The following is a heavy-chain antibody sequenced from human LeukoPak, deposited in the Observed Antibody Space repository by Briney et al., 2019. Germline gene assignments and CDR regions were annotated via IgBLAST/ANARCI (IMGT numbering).Heavy chain of an antibody. CDR1: GGSISSYY. J-gene: IGHJ4*02. CDR2: IYYTGST. D-gene: IGHD1-26*01. V-gene: IGHV4-59*01. Sequence: SETLSLTCTVSGGSISSYYWSWIRQPPGKGLEWIGYIYYTGSTNYNPSLKSRVAISVDTSKNQFSLKLSSVTAADTAVYYCARGNSGSYYGFDYWGQGTLVTVSS. CDR3: ARGNSGSYYGFDY.